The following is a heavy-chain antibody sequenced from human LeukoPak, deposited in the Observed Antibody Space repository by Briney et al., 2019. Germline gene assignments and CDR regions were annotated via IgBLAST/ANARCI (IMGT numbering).Heavy chain of an antibody. J-gene: IGHJ4*02. CDR3: AKEGTFDY. Sequence: GGSLTLSCAACAFTFSSYGMSCVRQAPGKGLEWVSAISGSGGSTYYADSVKGQFTISRDNSKIPLYLQMDSLRAEDTAVYYCAKEGTFDYWGQGTLVTVSS. V-gene: IGHV3-23*01. CDR2: ISGSGGST. CDR1: AFTFSSYG.